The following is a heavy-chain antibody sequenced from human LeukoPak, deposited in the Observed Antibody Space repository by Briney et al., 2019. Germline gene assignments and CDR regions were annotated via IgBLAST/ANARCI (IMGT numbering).Heavy chain of an antibody. D-gene: IGHD3-10*01. CDR3: AKDLQYYYGSGSSNFDY. CDR1: GFTFSSYA. Sequence: GGSLRLSCAASGFTFSSYAMSWVRQAPGKGLEWVSAISGSGGSTYYADSVKGRFTISRDNSKNTLYLQMNSLRAEDTAVYYCAKDLQYYYGSGSSNFDYWGQGTLVTVSS. J-gene: IGHJ4*02. CDR2: ISGSGGST. V-gene: IGHV3-23*01.